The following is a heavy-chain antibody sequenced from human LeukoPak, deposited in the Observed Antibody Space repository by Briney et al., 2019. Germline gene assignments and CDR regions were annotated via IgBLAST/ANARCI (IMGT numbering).Heavy chain of an antibody. J-gene: IGHJ5*02. Sequence: GGSLRLSCAASGFTFSDYYMSWIRQAPGKGLEWVSYISSSGSTIYYADSVKGRFTISRDNAKNSLYLQMNSLRAEDTAVYYCARQADIVVVPAGTFDPWGQGTLVTVSP. CDR3: ARQADIVVVPAGTFDP. CDR2: ISSSGSTI. CDR1: GFTFSDYY. D-gene: IGHD2-2*01. V-gene: IGHV3-11*01.